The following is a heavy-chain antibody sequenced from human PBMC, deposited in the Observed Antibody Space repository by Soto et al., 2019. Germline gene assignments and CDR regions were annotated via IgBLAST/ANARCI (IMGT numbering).Heavy chain of an antibody. D-gene: IGHD3-3*01. CDR2: IYYSGST. CDR3: ARQSITIFGVVLGGFAP. CDR1: GGSISSSSYY. Sequence: PSETLSLTCTVSGGSISSSSYYWGWIRQPPGKGLEWIGSIYYSGSTYYNPSLKSRVTISVDTSKNQFSLKLSSVTAADTAVYYCARQSITIFGVVLGGFAPWGQGTLVTVSS. V-gene: IGHV4-39*01. J-gene: IGHJ5*02.